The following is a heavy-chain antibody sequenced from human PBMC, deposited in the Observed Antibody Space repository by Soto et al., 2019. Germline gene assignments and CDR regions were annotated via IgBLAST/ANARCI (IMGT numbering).Heavy chain of an antibody. V-gene: IGHV4-30-4*01. D-gene: IGHD1-1*01. J-gene: IGHJ5*02. Sequence: SETLSLTCTVSGGSVNSGDYYWSWIRQSPGKDLEWIGSIFYSGTTYYNPSLQGRITISIDTSKNQFSLRLTSVTAADTALYYCARDWVHERWFDPWGQGTLVTVSS. CDR1: GGSVNSGDYY. CDR2: IFYSGTT. CDR3: ARDWVHERWFDP.